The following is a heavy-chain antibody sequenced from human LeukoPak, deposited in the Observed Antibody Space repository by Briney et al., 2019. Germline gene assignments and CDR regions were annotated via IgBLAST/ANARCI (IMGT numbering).Heavy chain of an antibody. CDR2: IDPSDSYT. J-gene: IGHJ4*02. CDR3: ASSGSGWYDY. V-gene: IGHV5-10-1*01. CDR1: GYSFTSYW. D-gene: IGHD6-19*01. Sequence: GESLKISCKGSGYSFTSYWISWVRQMPGKGLEWMGRIDPSDSYTNYSPSFQGHVTISADKSISTAYLQWSSLKASDTAMYYCASSGSGWYDYWSQGTLVTVSS.